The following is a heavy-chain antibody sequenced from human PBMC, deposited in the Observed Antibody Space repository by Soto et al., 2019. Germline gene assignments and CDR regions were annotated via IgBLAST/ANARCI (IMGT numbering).Heavy chain of an antibody. J-gene: IGHJ6*02. CDR3: ARGTTTSAFSVMDV. Sequence: QVQLVESGGGVVQPGRSLRLSCAASGFTFSYHALNWVRQAPVKGLEWVAVISYDGDNKYIAEAVKGRLTISRDNPKNTVSLQMNSLRTEDTAMYFCARGTTTSAFSVMDVWGQGTTVTVSS. V-gene: IGHV3-30-3*01. CDR1: GFTFSYHA. CDR2: ISYDGDNK. D-gene: IGHD1-1*01.